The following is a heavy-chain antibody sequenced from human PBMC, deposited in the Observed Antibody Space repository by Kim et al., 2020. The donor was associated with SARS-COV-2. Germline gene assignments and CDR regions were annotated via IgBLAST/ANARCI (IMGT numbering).Heavy chain of an antibody. D-gene: IGHD5-18*01. J-gene: IGHJ4*02. V-gene: IGHV1-69*01. CDR3: ARDHTAMGQYYFDY. Sequence: AQKFQGRVTITADESTSTAYMELSSLRSEDTAVYYCARDHTAMGQYYFDYWGQGTLVTVSS.